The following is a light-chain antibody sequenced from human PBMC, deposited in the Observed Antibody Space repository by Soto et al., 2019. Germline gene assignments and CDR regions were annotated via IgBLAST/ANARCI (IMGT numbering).Light chain of an antibody. CDR2: FAS. V-gene: IGKV1-9*01. Sequence: DIQMTQSPSFLSASVGDRVTITCRASQGINNYLAWYQQKPGKAPKLLIYFASTLQSGVPSRFSGSGSGTEFTLTISSLQPEDFATYYCQQSDIYPLTFGGGTKVDIK. CDR3: QQSDIYPLT. CDR1: QGINNY. J-gene: IGKJ4*01.